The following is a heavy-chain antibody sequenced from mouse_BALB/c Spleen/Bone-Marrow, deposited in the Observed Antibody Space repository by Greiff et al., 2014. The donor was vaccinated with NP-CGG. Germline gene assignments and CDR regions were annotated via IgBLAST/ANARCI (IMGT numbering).Heavy chain of an antibody. J-gene: IGHJ4*01. CDR2: INPYNGDP. CDR3: ARSGIGSTMDF. Sequence: VQLKQSGPELVKPGASVRISCKASGYSFTDYFMNWVMQNHGKSLEWIGRINPYNGDPFYNQEFKDKATLTVDRSSNTAHMELRSLASEDSGVFYCARSGIGSTMDFWGQGTSVTVSS. D-gene: IGHD3-2*02. V-gene: IGHV1-20*02. CDR1: GYSFTDYF.